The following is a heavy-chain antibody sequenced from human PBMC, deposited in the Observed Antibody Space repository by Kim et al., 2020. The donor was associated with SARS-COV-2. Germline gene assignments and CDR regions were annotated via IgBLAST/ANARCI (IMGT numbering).Heavy chain of an antibody. CDR3: AKARRGYYWDSGNYADDAFDI. CDR2: ISGSGGTT. Sequence: GGSLRLSCAASGFTFSSYAMSWVRQVPGKGLEWVSSISGSGGTTYYADSVKGRFTISRDNSKNTLYLQLNSLRAEDTAVYYCAKARRGYYWDSGNYADDAFDIWGQGTLVTISS. V-gene: IGHV3-23*01. CDR1: GFTFSSYA. J-gene: IGHJ3*02. D-gene: IGHD3-10*01.